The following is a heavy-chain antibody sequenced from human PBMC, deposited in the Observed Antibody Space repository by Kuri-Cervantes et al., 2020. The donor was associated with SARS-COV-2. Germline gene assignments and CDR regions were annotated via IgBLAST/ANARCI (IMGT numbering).Heavy chain of an antibody. J-gene: IGHJ3*02. CDR2: MNPNSGNT. Sequence: ASVKVSCKASGYTFTSYDINWVRQATGQGLEWMGWMNPNSGNTGYAQKFQGRVTITRKTSISTAYMELSSLRSEDTAVYYCARGDLGVTIFGVGAFDIWGQGTMVTVSS. D-gene: IGHD3-3*01. V-gene: IGHV1-8*03. CDR3: ARGDLGVTIFGVGAFDI. CDR1: GYTFTSYD.